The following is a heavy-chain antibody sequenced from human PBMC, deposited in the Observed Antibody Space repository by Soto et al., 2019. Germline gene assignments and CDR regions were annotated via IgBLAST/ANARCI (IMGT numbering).Heavy chain of an antibody. CDR1: GYNFNGYY. Sequence: QVNLVQSGAEVKKPGASVKVSCKASGYNFNGYYIHWVRQAPGQGLEWMGWMNPNTGGANYAQKFQGKVIMTTDTSISTAYLELRSLTSDDTAVYYCAKVISTICSKQWLAQTKHQALDYWGQGTLVTVSS. D-gene: IGHD6-19*01. CDR3: AKVISTICSKQWLAQTKHQALDY. J-gene: IGHJ4*02. V-gene: IGHV1-2*02. CDR2: MNPNTGGA.